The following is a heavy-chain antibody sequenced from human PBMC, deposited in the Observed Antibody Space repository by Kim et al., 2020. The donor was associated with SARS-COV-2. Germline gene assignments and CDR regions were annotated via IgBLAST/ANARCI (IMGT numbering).Heavy chain of an antibody. CDR1: GFTFSSYG. J-gene: IGHJ3*02. CDR2: IWYDGSNK. CDR3: ARDSIWAYYYDSSGYSTESGAFDI. D-gene: IGHD3-22*01. Sequence: GGSLRLSCAASGFTFSSYGMHWVRQAPGKGLEWVAVIWYDGSNKYYADSVKGRFTISRDNSKNTLYLQMNSLRAEDTAVYYCARDSIWAYYYDSSGYSTESGAFDIWGQGTMVTVSS. V-gene: IGHV3-33*01.